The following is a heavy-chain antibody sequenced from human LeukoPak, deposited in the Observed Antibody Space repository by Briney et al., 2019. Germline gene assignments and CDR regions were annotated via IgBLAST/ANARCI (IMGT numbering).Heavy chain of an antibody. CDR1: GGSISSSSYY. J-gene: IGHJ3*02. V-gene: IGHV4-39*01. D-gene: IGHD6-19*01. CDR2: IYYSGST. CDR3: ATLMFSSGWYGGAFDI. Sequence: SGTLSLTCAVSGGSISSSSYYWGWIRQPPGKGLEWIGSIYYSGSTYYNPSLKSRVTISVDTSKNQFSLKLSSVTAADTAVYYCATLMFSSGWYGGAFDIWGQGTMVTVSS.